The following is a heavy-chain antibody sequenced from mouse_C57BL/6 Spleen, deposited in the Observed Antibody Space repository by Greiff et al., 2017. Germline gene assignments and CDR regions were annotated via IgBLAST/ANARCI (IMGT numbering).Heavy chain of an antibody. J-gene: IGHJ3*01. CDR1: GYAFTNYL. CDR3: ATQTDGARFAY. CDR2: INPGSGGT. Sequence: QVQLQQSGAELVRPGTSVKVSCKASGYAFTNYLIEWVKQRPGQGLEWIGVINPGSGGTNYNEKFKGKATLTADKSSSTAYMQLSSLTSEDSAVYFCATQTDGARFAYWGQGTLVTVSA. V-gene: IGHV1-54*01.